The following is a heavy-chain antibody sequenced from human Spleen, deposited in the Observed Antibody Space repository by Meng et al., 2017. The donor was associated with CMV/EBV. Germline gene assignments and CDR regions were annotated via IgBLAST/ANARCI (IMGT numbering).Heavy chain of an antibody. V-gene: IGHV3-23*01. Sequence: GESLKISCAASGFTFSSYAMSWVRQAPGKGLEWVSAISGSGGSTYYADSVKGRFTISRDNSKNSLYLQMNSLRAEDTAVYYCARDAYSSGAGSFDYWGQGTLVTVSS. D-gene: IGHD6-19*01. CDR2: ISGSGGST. CDR1: GFTFSSYA. J-gene: IGHJ4*02. CDR3: ARDAYSSGAGSFDY.